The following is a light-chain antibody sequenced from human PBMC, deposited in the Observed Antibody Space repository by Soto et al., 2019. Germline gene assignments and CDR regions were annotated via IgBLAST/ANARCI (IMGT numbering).Light chain of an antibody. Sequence: QSALTQPASVSGSPGQSITISCTGTSSDVGGYHYVSWYQQHPGKAPKLMIYDVSNRPSGVSTRFSGSKSGNTASLTISGHQAEDEADYYCSSYTSSSTVVFGGGTKVTVL. CDR3: SSYTSSSTVV. CDR2: DVS. J-gene: IGLJ2*01. CDR1: SSDVGGYHY. V-gene: IGLV2-14*01.